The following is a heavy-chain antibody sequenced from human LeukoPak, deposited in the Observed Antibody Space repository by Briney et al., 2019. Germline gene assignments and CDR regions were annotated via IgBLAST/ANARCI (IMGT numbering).Heavy chain of an antibody. D-gene: IGHD1-26*01. CDR1: GFTFTSYS. V-gene: IGHV3-23*01. CDR3: AKGGKWDVTPFDY. Sequence: SGGSLRLSCAASGFTFTSYSMNWVRQAPGKGLEWVSTISGGGGSTYYADSVKGRFTISRDNSKNTLYLQVNSRRAEDTAVYYCAKGGKWDVTPFDYWGQGTLVTVSS. CDR2: ISGGGGST. J-gene: IGHJ4*02.